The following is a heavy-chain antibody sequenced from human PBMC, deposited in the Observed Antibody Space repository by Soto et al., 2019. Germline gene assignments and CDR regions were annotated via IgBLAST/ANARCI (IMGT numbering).Heavy chain of an antibody. CDR1: GLIFSDVW. D-gene: IGHD1-1*01. V-gene: IGHV3-15*01. CDR3: TTSNLGVDF. CDR2: IKTKPDDGTI. Sequence: LRLSCAASGLIFSDVWMTWVRQAPGKGLEWVGRIKTKPDDGTIDYAAPVRGRFTISRDDSKNTLYLQMTSLTPDDTGVYYCTTSNLGVDFWGPGTLVTV. J-gene: IGHJ4*02.